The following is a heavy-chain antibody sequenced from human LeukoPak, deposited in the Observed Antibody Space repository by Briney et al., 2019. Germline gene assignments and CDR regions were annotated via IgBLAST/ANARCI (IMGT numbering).Heavy chain of an antibody. Sequence: SETLSLTCTVSGGSISSYYWSWIRRPAGKGLEWIGRIYTSGSTNYNPSLKSRVTMSVDTSKNQFSLKLSSVTAADTAVYYCARDLFQGIAAAVPFDYWGQGTLVTVSS. CDR1: GGSISSYY. CDR3: ARDLFQGIAAAVPFDY. CDR2: IYTSGST. D-gene: IGHD6-13*01. J-gene: IGHJ4*02. V-gene: IGHV4-4*07.